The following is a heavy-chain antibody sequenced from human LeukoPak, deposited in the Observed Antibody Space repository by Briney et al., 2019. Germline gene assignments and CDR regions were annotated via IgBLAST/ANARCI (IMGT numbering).Heavy chain of an antibody. J-gene: IGHJ4*02. D-gene: IGHD3-3*01. CDR3: ARGYDFWSGIWVY. Sequence: PGGSLRLSCAASGFTFSSYWMSWVRQAPGKGLEWVANIKQDGSEKYYVDSVKGRFTISRDNAKNSLYLQMNSLRAEDTAVYYCARGYDFWSGIWVYWGQGTLVTVSS. CDR2: IKQDGSEK. V-gene: IGHV3-7*04. CDR1: GFTFSSYW.